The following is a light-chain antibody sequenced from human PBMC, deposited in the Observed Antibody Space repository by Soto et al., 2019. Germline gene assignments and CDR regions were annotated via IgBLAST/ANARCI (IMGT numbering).Light chain of an antibody. J-gene: IGKJ3*01. CDR2: GAS. CDR3: HQTSAFPRT. CDR1: RDISNS. V-gene: IGKV1-12*01. Sequence: DIQITQSPSSMSASVGDRLTITCRASRDISNSLAWYQQTPGKAPKLLLRGASSLHRGVPSRFRGGGAGTEFTLTISSLHPEDFATDYCHQTSAFPRTFAQGSKVGIK.